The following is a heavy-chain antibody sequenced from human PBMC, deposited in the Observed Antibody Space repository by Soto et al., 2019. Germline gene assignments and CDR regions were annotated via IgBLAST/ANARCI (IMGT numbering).Heavy chain of an antibody. D-gene: IGHD5-18*01. J-gene: IGHJ6*02. CDR2: ISSSSSTI. V-gene: IGHV3-48*02. Sequence: PGGSLRLSCAASGFTFSSYSMNWVRQAPGKGLEWVSYISSSSSTIYYADSVKGRSTISRDNAKNSLYLQMNSLRDEDTAVYYWARDDTAVDYYGMDVWGQGTTGTV. CDR1: GFTFSSYS. CDR3: ARDDTAVDYYGMDV.